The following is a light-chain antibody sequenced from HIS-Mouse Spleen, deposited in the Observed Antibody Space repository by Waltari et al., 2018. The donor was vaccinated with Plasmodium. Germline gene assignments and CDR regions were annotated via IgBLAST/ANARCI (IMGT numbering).Light chain of an antibody. CDR1: SSDVGSYNL. CDR3: CSDAGSSTVV. J-gene: IGLJ2*01. V-gene: IGLV2-23*01. Sequence: QSALTQPASVSGSPGQSITISCTGTSSDVGSYNLVSWYQQHPGKAPKLRIYEGSKRPSGVSNGFSGSKSGNTASLTISGLQAEDEADYYCCSDAGSSTVVFGGGTKLTVL. CDR2: EGS.